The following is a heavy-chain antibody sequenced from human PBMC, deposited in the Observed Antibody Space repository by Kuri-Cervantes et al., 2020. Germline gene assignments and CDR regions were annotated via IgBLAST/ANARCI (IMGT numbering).Heavy chain of an antibody. Sequence: GASLKISCAASGFTFSSYAMHWVRQAPGKGLEWVAVISYDGSNKYYADSVKGRFTISRDNSKNTLYLQMNSLRAEDTAVYYCASQQQLVPTISWFDPWGQGTLVTVSS. CDR1: GFTFSSYA. V-gene: IGHV3-30-3*01. CDR2: ISYDGSNK. D-gene: IGHD6-13*01. J-gene: IGHJ5*02. CDR3: ASQQQLVPTISWFDP.